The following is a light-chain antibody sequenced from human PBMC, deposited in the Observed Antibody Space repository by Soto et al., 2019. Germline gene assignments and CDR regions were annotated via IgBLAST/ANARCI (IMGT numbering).Light chain of an antibody. V-gene: IGKV3-11*01. J-gene: IGKJ5*01. CDR2: DAS. Sequence: DILLTQSPATLSLSPGERATLSCRASQSFSGYLAWYQQKPGQAPRLLIYDASKRATGIPARFSGRGSGTDFTLTISSLEPEDFAVYYSQQRSNWPPVITFGQGTRLEIK. CDR3: QQRSNWPPVIT. CDR1: QSFSGY.